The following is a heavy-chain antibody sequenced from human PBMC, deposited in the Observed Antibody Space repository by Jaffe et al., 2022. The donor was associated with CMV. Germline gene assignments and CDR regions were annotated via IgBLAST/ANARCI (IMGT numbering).Heavy chain of an antibody. J-gene: IGHJ4*02. D-gene: IGHD6-13*01. CDR3: ARDPGHSSWYAYYFDY. CDR1: GFTFSSYS. Sequence: EVQLVESGGGLVKPGGSLRLSCAASGFTFSSYSMNWVRQAPGKGLEWVSSISSSSSYIYYADSVKGRFTISRDNAKNSLYLQMNSLRAEDTAVYYCARDPGHSSWYAYYFDYWGQGTLVTVSS. V-gene: IGHV3-21*01. CDR2: ISSSSSYI.